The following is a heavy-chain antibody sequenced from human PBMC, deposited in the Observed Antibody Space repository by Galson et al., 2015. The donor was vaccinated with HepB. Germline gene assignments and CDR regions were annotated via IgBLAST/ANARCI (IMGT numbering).Heavy chain of an antibody. CDR2: INPNSGGT. CDR1: GYTFTGYY. Sequence: SVKVSCKASGYTFTGYYMHWVRQAPGQGLEWMGRINPNSGGTNYAQKFQGRVTMTRDTSISTAYMELSRLRSDDTAVYYCARGGYDILTGYGKDAFDIWGQGTMVTVSS. J-gene: IGHJ3*02. V-gene: IGHV1-2*06. D-gene: IGHD3-9*01. CDR3: ARGGYDILTGYGKDAFDI.